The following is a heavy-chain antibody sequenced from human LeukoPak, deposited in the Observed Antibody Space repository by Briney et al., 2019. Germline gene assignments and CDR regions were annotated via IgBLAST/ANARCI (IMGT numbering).Heavy chain of an antibody. D-gene: IGHD6-6*01. CDR3: AIQRYSSSSGDFDY. J-gene: IGHJ4*02. CDR1: GYTFTSYD. Sequence: APVKVSCKASGYTFTSYDINWVRQATGQGLEWMGGMNPNSGNTGYAQKFQGRVTMTRNTSISTAYMELSSLRSEDTAVYYCAIQRYSSSSGDFDYWGQGTLVTVSS. V-gene: IGHV1-8*01. CDR2: MNPNSGNT.